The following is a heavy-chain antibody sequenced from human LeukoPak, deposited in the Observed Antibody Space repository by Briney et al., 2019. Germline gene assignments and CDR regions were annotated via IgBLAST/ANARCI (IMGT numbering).Heavy chain of an antibody. V-gene: IGHV4-59*01. CDR3: ARQDFWSGCYMSEVYYFDY. J-gene: IGHJ4*02. CDR2: IYYSGST. D-gene: IGHD3-3*01. CDR1: GGSISSYY. Sequence: SETLSLTCTVSGGSISSYYWSWIRQPPGKGLEWIGYIYYSGSTNYNPSLKSRVTISVDTSKNQFSLKLSSVTAADTAVYYCARQDFWSGCYMSEVYYFDYWGQGTLVTVSS.